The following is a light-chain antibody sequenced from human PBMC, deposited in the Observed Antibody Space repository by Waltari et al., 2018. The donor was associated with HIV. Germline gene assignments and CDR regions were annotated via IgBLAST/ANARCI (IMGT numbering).Light chain of an antibody. J-gene: IGLJ2*01. CDR1: SNDVGAYDY. CDR2: GVT. V-gene: IGLV2-8*01. Sequence: QSALTQPPSASGSPGQSVTIPCTGTSNDVGAYDYVSWYQQHPGRAPKLLIYGVTKRASGVPHRFSGSKSGNTASRTVSGLQAEDDGHYYCTSYVDNYVVFFGGGTKLTVL. CDR3: TSYVDNYVVF.